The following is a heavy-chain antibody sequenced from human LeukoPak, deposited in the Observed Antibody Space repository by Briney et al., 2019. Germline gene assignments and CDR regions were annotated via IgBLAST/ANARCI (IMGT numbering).Heavy chain of an antibody. J-gene: IGHJ3*02. D-gene: IGHD3-10*01. Sequence: SETLSLTRTVSGGSISSYYWSWIRQPPGKGLEWIGYIYYSGSTNYNPSLKSRVTISVDTSKNQFSLKLSSVTAADTAVYYCARHVLLLWFGELFNDAFDIWGQGTMVTVSS. V-gene: IGHV4-59*08. CDR3: ARHVLLLWFGELFNDAFDI. CDR2: IYYSGST. CDR1: GGSISSYY.